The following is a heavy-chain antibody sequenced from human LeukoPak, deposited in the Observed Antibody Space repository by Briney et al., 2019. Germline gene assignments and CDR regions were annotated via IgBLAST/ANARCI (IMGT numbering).Heavy chain of an antibody. D-gene: IGHD3-10*01. CDR1: GGSISSSSYY. CDR2: IYYSGST. CDR3: ARGRSKVLLWFGDRNPFDY. V-gene: IGHV4-39*07. J-gene: IGHJ4*02. Sequence: SSETLSLTCTVSGGSISSSSYYWGWIRQPPGKGLEWIGSIYYSGSTYYNPSLKSRVTISVDTSKNQFSLKLSSVTAADTAVYYCARGRSKVLLWFGDRNPFDYWGQGTLVTVSS.